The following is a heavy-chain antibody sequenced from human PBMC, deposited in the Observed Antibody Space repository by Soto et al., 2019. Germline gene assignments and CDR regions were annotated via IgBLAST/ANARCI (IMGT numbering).Heavy chain of an antibody. D-gene: IGHD5-18*01. Sequence: EVQLLESGGGLVQPGGSLRLSCAASRFTFSSYAMSWVRQAPGKGLEWVSAISGSGGSTYYADSVKGRFTISRDNSKNTLYLQMNSLRAEDTAVYYCTKNEGYTYANWFDPWGQGTLVTVSS. CDR2: ISGSGGST. V-gene: IGHV3-23*01. CDR3: TKNEGYTYANWFDP. CDR1: RFTFSSYA. J-gene: IGHJ5*02.